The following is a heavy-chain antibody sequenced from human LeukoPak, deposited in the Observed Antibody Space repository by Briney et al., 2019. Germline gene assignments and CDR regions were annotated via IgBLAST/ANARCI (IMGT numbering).Heavy chain of an antibody. V-gene: IGHV3-33*01. CDR2: IWYDGGNK. D-gene: IGHD2-2*01. J-gene: IGHJ6*02. Sequence: GGSLRLSCATSGFTFSSYGMHWVRQAPGRGLEWVAVIWYDGGNKYYGDSVKGRFTISRDHSKNTLYLQMNSLRAEDTAVYFCARELGGSASTYGMDVWGQGTTVTVSS. CDR3: ARELGGSASTYGMDV. CDR1: GFTFSSYG.